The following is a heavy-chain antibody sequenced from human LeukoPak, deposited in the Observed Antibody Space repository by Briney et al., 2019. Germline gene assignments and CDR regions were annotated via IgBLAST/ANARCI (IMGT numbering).Heavy chain of an antibody. CDR2: IIPILGIA. CDR1: GGTFSSYA. CDR3: ARGPLRYKRGGMDV. J-gene: IGHJ6*02. Sequence: ASVKVSCKASGGTFSSYAISWVRQAPGQGLEWMGRIIPILGIANYAQKFQGRVTITADKSTSTAYMELSSLRSEDTAVYYCARGPLRYKRGGMDVWGQGTTVTVSS. V-gene: IGHV1-69*04. D-gene: IGHD3-9*01.